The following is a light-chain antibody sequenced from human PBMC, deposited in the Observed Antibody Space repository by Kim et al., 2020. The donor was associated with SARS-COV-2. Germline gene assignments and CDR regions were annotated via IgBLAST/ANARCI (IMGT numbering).Light chain of an antibody. CDR2: AAS. CDR1: QGISNY. J-gene: IGKJ1*01. Sequence: AAVGDRVTITCRASQGISNYLAWYQQRPGQVPKLVIYAASAVQPGVPSRFSGSGSGTDFTLTINSLQPEDVATYYCQKYDNAPRTFGPGTKVDIK. V-gene: IGKV1-27*01. CDR3: QKYDNAPRT.